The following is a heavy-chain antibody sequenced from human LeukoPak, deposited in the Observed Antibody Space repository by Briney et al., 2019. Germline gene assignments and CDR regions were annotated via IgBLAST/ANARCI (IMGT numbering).Heavy chain of an antibody. V-gene: IGHV4-34*01. J-gene: IGHJ5*02. Sequence: SETLSLTCAVYGGSFSGYYWSWIRQPPGTGLEWIGEINHSGSTNYNPSLKSRVTISVDTSKNQFSLKLSSVTAADTAVYYCARGNLKRYWFDPWGQGTLVTVSS. CDR1: GGSFSGYY. CDR3: ARGNLKRYWFDP. CDR2: INHSGST.